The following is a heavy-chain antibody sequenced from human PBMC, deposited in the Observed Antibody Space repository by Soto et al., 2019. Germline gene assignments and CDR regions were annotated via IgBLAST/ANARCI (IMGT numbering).Heavy chain of an antibody. V-gene: IGHV3-74*01. CDR2: IQSDGSST. CDR1: GFSLSSYW. Sequence: EVQLVESGGGSVQPGGSLRLSCAASGFSLSSYWMHWVRQVPGKGLVWVSRIQSDGSSTNYADSVKGRFTISKDNAKNTLYLQMDSLRVEDTAVYYCAREKAMPGTTFDYWGQGTLVTVSS. CDR3: AREKAMPGTTFDY. D-gene: IGHD1-1*01. J-gene: IGHJ4*02.